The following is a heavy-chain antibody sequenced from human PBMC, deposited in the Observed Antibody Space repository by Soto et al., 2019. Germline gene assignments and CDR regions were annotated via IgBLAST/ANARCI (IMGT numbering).Heavy chain of an antibody. J-gene: IGHJ4*02. CDR3: ARDPGKDEAIDY. V-gene: IGHV3-33*01. Sequence: QVQLVESGGGVVQPGRSLRLSCVASGFTFSNYGLHWVRQAPGKGLEWVAIIWHDGKNKDYADSVKGRFTVSRDNSKNELYMQMNSLTAVDTAVYHCARDPGKDEAIDYVSPGTLFTVSS. CDR2: IWHDGKNK. CDR1: GFTFSNYG.